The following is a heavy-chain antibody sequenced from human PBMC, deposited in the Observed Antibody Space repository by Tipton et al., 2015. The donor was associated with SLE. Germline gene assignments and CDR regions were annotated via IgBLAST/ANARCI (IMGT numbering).Heavy chain of an antibody. J-gene: IGHJ6*02. D-gene: IGHD3-10*01. CDR1: GFTFSSYA. Sequence: VQLVQSGGGLVQPGGSLRLSCAASGFTFSSYAMSWVRQAPGKGLEWVSAIRGDGSATFYADSVKGRFTISRDNVKNSVYLQMNSLRAEDTAVYYCAREETNYYGSGSYYIARGMDVWGQGTTVTVSS. CDR2: IRGDGSAT. CDR3: AREETNYYGSGSYYIARGMDV. V-gene: IGHV3-23*04.